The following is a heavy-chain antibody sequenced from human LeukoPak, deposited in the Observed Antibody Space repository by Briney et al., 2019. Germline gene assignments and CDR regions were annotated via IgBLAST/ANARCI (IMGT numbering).Heavy chain of an antibody. J-gene: IGHJ4*02. Sequence: GRSLRLSCAASGFTFSSYAMHWVRQAPGKGLERVAVISYDGSNKYYADSVKGRFTISRDNSKNTLYLQMNSLRAEDTAVYYCARDILSGSYPDYRGQGTLVTASS. CDR3: ARDILSGSYPDY. CDR1: GFTFSSYA. D-gene: IGHD1-26*01. CDR2: ISYDGSNK. V-gene: IGHV3-30-3*01.